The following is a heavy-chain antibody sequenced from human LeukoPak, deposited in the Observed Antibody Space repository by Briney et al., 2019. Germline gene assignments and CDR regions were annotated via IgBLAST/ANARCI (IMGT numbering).Heavy chain of an antibody. J-gene: IGHJ4*02. V-gene: IGHV1-18*01. CDR3: ARKGTGTTVDY. D-gene: IGHD1-1*01. CDR2: ISAYNGDT. Sequence: GSVKVSCKASGYTFTTYGISWVRQAPGQGLEWMGWISAYNGDTNYAQKLQGRVTMTTDTSTSTAYMELRSLRSDDTAVYYCARKGTGTTVDYWGQGTLVTVSS. CDR1: GYTFTTYG.